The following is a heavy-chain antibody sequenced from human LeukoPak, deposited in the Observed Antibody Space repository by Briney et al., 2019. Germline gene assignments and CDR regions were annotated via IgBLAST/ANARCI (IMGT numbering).Heavy chain of an antibody. V-gene: IGHV4-39*07. Sequence: PSETLSLTCTVPGGSISSSSYYWGWIRQPPGKGLEWIGSIYYSGSTYYNPSLKSRVTISVDTSKNQFSLKLSSVTAADTAVYYCASFRGYHFDYWGQGTLVTVSS. CDR3: ASFRGYHFDY. CDR1: GGSISSSSYY. D-gene: IGHD3-22*01. CDR2: IYYSGST. J-gene: IGHJ4*02.